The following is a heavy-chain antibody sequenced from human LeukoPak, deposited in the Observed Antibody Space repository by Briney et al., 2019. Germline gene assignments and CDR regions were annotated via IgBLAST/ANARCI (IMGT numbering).Heavy chain of an antibody. CDR2: IFSGGDT. CDR3: ARISGSRNYYFGAFDV. CDR1: GFTVSSNY. D-gene: IGHD3-10*01. V-gene: IGHV3-66*01. Sequence: GGSLRLSCAASGFTVSSNYMSWVRQAPGRGLEWVSVIFSGGDTYYADSVKGRFTISRDNSKNTLYLQMNSLRAEDTAVYYCARISGSRNYYFGAFDVWGQGTMVTVSS. J-gene: IGHJ3*01.